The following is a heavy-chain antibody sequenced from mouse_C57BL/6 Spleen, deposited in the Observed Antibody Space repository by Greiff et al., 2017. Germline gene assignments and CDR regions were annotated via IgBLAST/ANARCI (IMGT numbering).Heavy chain of an antibody. D-gene: IGHD1-1*01. Sequence: EVQLQESGPELVKPGASVKMSCKASGYTFTDYNMHWVKQSHGKGLEWIGYINPNNGGTSYNQKFKGKATLTVNKSSSTAYMELRSLTSEDSAVYYCASHYYGSTYWYFDVWGTGTTVTVSS. CDR1: GYTFTDYN. CDR2: INPNNGGT. CDR3: ASHYYGSTYWYFDV. J-gene: IGHJ1*03. V-gene: IGHV1-22*01.